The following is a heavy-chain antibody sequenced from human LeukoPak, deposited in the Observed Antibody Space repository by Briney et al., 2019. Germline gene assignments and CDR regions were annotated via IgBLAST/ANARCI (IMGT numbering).Heavy chain of an antibody. CDR2: IKQDGCEK. CDR1: EFSFSTYW. Sequence: PGGFLRLSCAASEFSFSTYWMTCVRQAPGKGLEWVANIKQDGCEKYYVDSAKGRFTISRDNAKNSLYLQMNSLRAEDTAVYYCAKNLRGDYLLSYFAYWGQGTLVTVSS. CDR3: AKNLRGDYLLSYFAY. J-gene: IGHJ4*02. D-gene: IGHD4-17*01. V-gene: IGHV3-7*03.